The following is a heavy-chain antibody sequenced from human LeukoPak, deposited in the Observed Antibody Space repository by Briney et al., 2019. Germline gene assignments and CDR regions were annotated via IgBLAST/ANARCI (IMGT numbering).Heavy chain of an antibody. D-gene: IGHD6-13*01. CDR3: ARDRKSFIAAAATDWFDP. Sequence: GASVKVSCKASGYTFTSYYMHWVRQAAGQGLEWMGIINPSGGSTSYAQKFQGRVTMTRDTSTSTVYMELSSLRSEDTAVYYCARDRKSFIAAAATDWFDPWGQGTPVTVSS. J-gene: IGHJ5*02. CDR2: INPSGGST. V-gene: IGHV1-46*01. CDR1: GYTFTSYY.